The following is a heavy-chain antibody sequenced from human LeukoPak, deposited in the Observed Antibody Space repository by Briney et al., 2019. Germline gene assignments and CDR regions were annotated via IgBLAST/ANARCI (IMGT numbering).Heavy chain of an antibody. V-gene: IGHV3-21*01. CDR1: GFTFTNSS. CDR2: FTDSPNYV. J-gene: IGHJ5*02. Sequence: KTGGSLRLSCAASGFTFTNSSMNWIRQAPGKGLEWVSSFTDSPNYVEYADSVKGRFTISRDDAKNSLYLQMDSLRADDTAVYYCARDPYQLSWFDPWGQGTLVTVSS. CDR3: ARDPYQLSWFDP. D-gene: IGHD1-1*01.